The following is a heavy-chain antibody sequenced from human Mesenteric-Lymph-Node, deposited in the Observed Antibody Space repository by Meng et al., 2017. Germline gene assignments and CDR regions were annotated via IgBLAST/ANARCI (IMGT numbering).Heavy chain of an antibody. CDR2: IRSKAYGGTT. J-gene: IGHJ4*02. V-gene: IGHV3-49*03. CDR1: GFTFGDYA. Sequence: GGSLRLSCTASGFTFGDYAMSWFRQAPGKGLEWVGFIRSKAYGGTTEYAASVKGRFTISRDDSKSIAYLQMNSLKTEDTAVYYCTRDWDIVVVVAAINWGQGTLVTVSS. CDR3: TRDWDIVVVVAAIN. D-gene: IGHD2-15*01.